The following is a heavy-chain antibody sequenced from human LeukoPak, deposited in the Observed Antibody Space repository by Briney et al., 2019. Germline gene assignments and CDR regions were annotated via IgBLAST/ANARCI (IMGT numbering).Heavy chain of an antibody. CDR1: GGSISSSSYY. CDR3: ARFGILGVVIRC. V-gene: IGHV4-39*07. J-gene: IGHJ4*02. Sequence: PSETLSLTCTVSGGSISSSSYYWGWIRQPPGKGLEWIGSIYYSGSTYYNPSLKSRVTISVDTSKNQFSLKLSSVTAADTAVYYCARFGILGVVIRCWGQGTLVTVSS. D-gene: IGHD3-3*01. CDR2: IYYSGST.